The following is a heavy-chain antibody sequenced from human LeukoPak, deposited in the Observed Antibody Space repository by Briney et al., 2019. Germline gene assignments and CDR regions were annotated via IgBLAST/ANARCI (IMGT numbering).Heavy chain of an antibody. CDR1: GGSFSGYY. CDR3: ARGLRLRTISPHYYGMDV. Sequence: PSETLSLTCAVYGGSFSGYYWSWIRQPPGKGLEWIGEINHSGSTNYNPSLKSRVTISVDTSKNQFSLKLSSVTAADMAVYYCARGLRLRTISPHYYGMDVWGQGTTVTVSS. J-gene: IGHJ6*02. CDR2: INHSGST. V-gene: IGHV4-34*01. D-gene: IGHD3-3*01.